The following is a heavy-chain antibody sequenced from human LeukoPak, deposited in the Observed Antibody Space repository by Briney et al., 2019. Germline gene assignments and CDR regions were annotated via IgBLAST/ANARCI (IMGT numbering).Heavy chain of an antibody. Sequence: ASAKVSCKASGYTFTSYGISWVRQAPGQGLEWMGWISAYNGNTNYAQNLQGRVTMTTDTSTSTAYMELRSLRSDDTAVYYCARVKVVVAASAFDIWGQGTMVTVSS. J-gene: IGHJ3*02. V-gene: IGHV1-18*01. CDR3: ARVKVVVAASAFDI. D-gene: IGHD2-15*01. CDR1: GYTFTSYG. CDR2: ISAYNGNT.